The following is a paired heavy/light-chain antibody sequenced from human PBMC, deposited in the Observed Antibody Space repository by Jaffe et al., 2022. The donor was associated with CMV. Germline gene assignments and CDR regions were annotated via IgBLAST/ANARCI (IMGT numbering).Light chain of an antibody. Sequence: DIQMTQSPSILSASVGDRVTMTCRASQSISSWLAWYQQKPGKAPKVLIYKASSLESGVPSRFSGSGSGTEFTLTISSLQPDDFGTYYCQQYHTQRTFGQGTKVEIK. J-gene: IGKJ1*01. V-gene: IGKV1-5*03. CDR2: KAS. CDR3: QQYHTQRT. CDR1: QSISSW.
Heavy chain of an antibody. J-gene: IGHJ3*02. CDR1: GGSISSGGSY. V-gene: IGHV4-31*03. CDR2: VSHSGGT. Sequence: VQLQESGPGLVKPSQALSLTCTVSGGSISSGGSYWTWIRQHPVKGLEWMGYVSHSGGTYYNPSFKSRITISRDTSNNQFYLKLTSVTAADTAVYYCARDGGQVVAGAFDIWGQGTTVTVSS. D-gene: IGHD2-15*01. CDR3: ARDGGQVVAGAFDI.